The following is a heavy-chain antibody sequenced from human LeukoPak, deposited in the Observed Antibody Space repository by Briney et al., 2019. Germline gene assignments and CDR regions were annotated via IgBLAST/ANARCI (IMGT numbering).Heavy chain of an antibody. CDR2: IYYSGST. D-gene: IGHD3-9*01. CDR1: GGSISSSSYY. V-gene: IGHV4-39*01. J-gene: IGHJ4*02. Sequence: SETLSLTCTVSGGSISSSSYYWGWIRQPPGKGLEWIGSIYYSGSTYYNPSLKSRVTISVDTSKNQFSLKLSSVTAADTAVYYCARTSVLRYLGYGSEGYYFDYWGQGTLVTVSS. CDR3: ARTSVLRYLGYGSEGYYFDY.